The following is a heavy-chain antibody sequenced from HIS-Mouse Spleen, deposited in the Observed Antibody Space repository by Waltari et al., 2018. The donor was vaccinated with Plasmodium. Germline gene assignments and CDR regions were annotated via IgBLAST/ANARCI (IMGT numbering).Heavy chain of an antibody. D-gene: IGHD1-7*01. Sequence: QLQLQESGPGLVKPSETLSLTCTVSGGSISSSSYYWGWIRQPPGKGLEWIGSIDYSGSTYYTPSLKSRVTISVDTSKNQFSLKLSSVTAADTAVYYCARDRITGTSYFDYWGQGTLVTVSS. CDR1: GGSISSSSYY. V-gene: IGHV4-39*07. J-gene: IGHJ4*02. CDR2: IDYSGST. CDR3: ARDRITGTSYFDY.